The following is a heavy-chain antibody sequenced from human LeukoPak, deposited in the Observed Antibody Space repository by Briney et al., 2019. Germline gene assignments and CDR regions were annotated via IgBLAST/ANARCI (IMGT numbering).Heavy chain of an antibody. CDR1: GGSISSGSYY. D-gene: IGHD3-22*01. J-gene: IGHJ4*02. CDR3: ARGGWNKFDY. CDR2: IYTSGST. V-gene: IGHV4-61*02. Sequence: SQTLSLTCTVSGGSISSGSYYWSWIRQPAGKGLEWIVRIYTSGSTNYNPSLKSRVTISVDTSKNQFSLKLSSVTAADTAVYYCARGGWNKFDYWGQGTLVNVSS.